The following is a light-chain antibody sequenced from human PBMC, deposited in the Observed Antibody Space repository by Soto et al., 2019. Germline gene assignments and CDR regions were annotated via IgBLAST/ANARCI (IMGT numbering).Light chain of an antibody. CDR3: ISYAGRSNMI. Sequence: QSALTQPPSASGSPGQSVTISCTGTSSDVGGSTYVSWYQQNPGKAPKLMIYEVSKRPSGVPDRFSGSKSGNTASLTVSGLQAEDEADYYCISYAGRSNMIFGGGTKLTVL. CDR1: SSDVGGSTY. CDR2: EVS. V-gene: IGLV2-8*01. J-gene: IGLJ2*01.